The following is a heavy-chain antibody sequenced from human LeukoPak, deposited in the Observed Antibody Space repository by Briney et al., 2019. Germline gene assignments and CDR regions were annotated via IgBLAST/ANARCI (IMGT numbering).Heavy chain of an antibody. CDR3: ARDEWGIVGANIDY. Sequence: GGSLRLSCAASGFTFSSYAMSWVRQAPGKGLEWVSAISGSGGSTYYADSVKGRFTISRDNSKNTLYLQMNSLRAEDTAVYYCARDEWGIVGANIDYWGQGTLVTVSS. V-gene: IGHV3-23*01. CDR1: GFTFSSYA. D-gene: IGHD1-26*01. CDR2: ISGSGGST. J-gene: IGHJ4*02.